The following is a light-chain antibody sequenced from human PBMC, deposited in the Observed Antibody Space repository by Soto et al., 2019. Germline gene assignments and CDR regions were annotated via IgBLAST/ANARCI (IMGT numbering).Light chain of an antibody. V-gene: IGKV3-15*01. CDR2: GAS. CDR1: QSISTN. Sequence: EVVMTQTPATLSVSPGERATLSCRASQSISTNLACYQQKPGQAPRLLIYGASTRATGIPARFSGSGSGTEFSLTISSLRSEDFAVYYCQHYNNWPPWTFGKGTKVEIK. J-gene: IGKJ1*01. CDR3: QHYNNWPPWT.